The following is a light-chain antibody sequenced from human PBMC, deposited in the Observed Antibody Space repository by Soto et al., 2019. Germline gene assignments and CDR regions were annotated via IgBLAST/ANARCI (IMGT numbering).Light chain of an antibody. CDR1: QSISSNF. V-gene: IGKV3-20*01. Sequence: EVVLTQSPDTLSLSVGERASLSCRASQSISSNFLAWYQQKPGQAPRLLIYSASTRATGVPDRFSGSGSGIHFTLTITRLEPEDFAIYICQNYNLSFGPGTKVEIK. J-gene: IGKJ3*01. CDR2: SAS. CDR3: QNYNLS.